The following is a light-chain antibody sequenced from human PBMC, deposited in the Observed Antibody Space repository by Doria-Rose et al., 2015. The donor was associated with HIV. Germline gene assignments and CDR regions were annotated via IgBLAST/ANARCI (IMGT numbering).Light chain of an antibody. CDR3: GSYTSSTTVI. J-gene: IGLJ2*01. Sequence: PASVSGSPGLSITISCTGTSSDVGGYKYVSWYQHFPGKAPKLLIYDVNMRPSGVSNRFSGSKSGNTASLTISGVQAEDEADYYCGSYTSSTTVIFGGGTKLTVL. CDR1: SSDVGGYKY. CDR2: DVN. V-gene: IGLV2-14*03.